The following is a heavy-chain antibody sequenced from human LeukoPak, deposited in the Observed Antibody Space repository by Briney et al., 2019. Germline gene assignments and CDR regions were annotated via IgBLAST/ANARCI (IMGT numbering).Heavy chain of an antibody. J-gene: IGHJ4*02. CDR1: GRSFSVYY. CDR3: ARGSSGWHGAFDC. D-gene: IGHD6-19*01. CDR2: IIHSGST. V-gene: IGHV4-34*01. Sequence: SETESLMCAVYGRSFSVYYWSWIRQPRGEGREWIGEIIHSGSTNYRPSLKSRDTISVDTSKNQNSLKLSSVTAADTAVYYCARGSSGWHGAFDCWGQGTLVTVSS.